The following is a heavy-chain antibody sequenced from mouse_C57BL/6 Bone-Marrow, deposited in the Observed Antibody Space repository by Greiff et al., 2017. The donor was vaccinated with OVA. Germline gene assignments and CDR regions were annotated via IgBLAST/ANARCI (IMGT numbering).Heavy chain of an antibody. CDR1: GFNIKDYY. CDR3: ATVVATDWYFDV. V-gene: IGHV14-2*01. J-gene: IGHJ1*03. Sequence: EVQLQQSGAELVKPGASVKLSCTASGFNIKDYYMHWVKQRTEQGLEWIGRIDPEDGETKYAPKFPGKATITADTSSNTAYLQLSSLTSEDTAVYYCATVVATDWYFDVWGTGTTVTVSS. D-gene: IGHD1-1*01. CDR2: IDPEDGET.